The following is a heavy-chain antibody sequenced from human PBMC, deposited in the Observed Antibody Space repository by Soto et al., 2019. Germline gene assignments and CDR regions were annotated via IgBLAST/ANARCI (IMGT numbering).Heavy chain of an antibody. J-gene: IGHJ5*02. CDR3: VKDEYDSSGYRFDP. Sequence: GGSLRLSCSASGFTFSSYAMHWVRQAPGKGLEYVSAISINGGSTYYADSVKGRFTISRDNSKNTLYLQMSSLRAEDTAVYYCVKDEYDSSGYRFDPWGQGTLVTVSS. CDR1: GFTFSSYA. CDR2: ISINGGST. V-gene: IGHV3-64D*06. D-gene: IGHD3-22*01.